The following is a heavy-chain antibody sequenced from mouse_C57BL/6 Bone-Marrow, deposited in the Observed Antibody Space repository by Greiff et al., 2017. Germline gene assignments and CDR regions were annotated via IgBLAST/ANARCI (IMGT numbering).Heavy chain of an antibody. CDR3: ARKDGPSWENAMDY. CDR2: IYPGSGST. CDR1: GYTFTSYW. V-gene: IGHV1-55*01. D-gene: IGHD4-1*01. Sequence: VQLQQPGAELVKPGASVKMSCKASGYTFTSYWITWVKQRPGQGLEWIGDIYPGSGSTNYNEKFKSKATLTVDTSSSTAYLQLSSLTSEDSAVYYCARKDGPSWENAMDYWGQGTSVTVSS. J-gene: IGHJ4*01.